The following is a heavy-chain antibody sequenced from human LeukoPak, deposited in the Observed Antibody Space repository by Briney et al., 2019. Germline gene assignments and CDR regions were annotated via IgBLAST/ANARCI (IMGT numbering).Heavy chain of an antibody. CDR3: AKVWRGNYYDY. D-gene: IGHD3-22*01. Sequence: GGSLRLSCAASGFTFNSYAMSWVRQTPGKGLEWVSTISGNGGSTYYADSVRGRFTISRDSSKNTLYLQMNSLRAEDTAVYYCAKVWRGNYYDYWGQGTLVTVSS. CDR1: GFTFNSYA. V-gene: IGHV3-23*01. J-gene: IGHJ4*02. CDR2: ISGNGGST.